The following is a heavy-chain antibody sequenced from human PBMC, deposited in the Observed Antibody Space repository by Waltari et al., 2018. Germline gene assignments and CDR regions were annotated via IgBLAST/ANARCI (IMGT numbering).Heavy chain of an antibody. Sequence: EVQLVESGGGLVQPGGSLSLSCSASGFPFRTYVMYWVRQAPGKGLEYVSAISNDGGNTFYADSVKGRLIISRDNSKNTLYLQMSSLRAEDTAVYYCAKGGMGDYFDYWGQGTLVTVSS. CDR2: ISNDGGNT. D-gene: IGHD1-26*01. CDR1: GFPFRTYV. J-gene: IGHJ4*02. CDR3: AKGGMGDYFDY. V-gene: IGHV3-64D*06.